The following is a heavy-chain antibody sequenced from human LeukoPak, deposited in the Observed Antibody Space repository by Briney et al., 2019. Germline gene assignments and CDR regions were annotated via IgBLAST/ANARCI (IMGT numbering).Heavy chain of an antibody. J-gene: IGHJ4*02. Sequence: GGSLRLSCAASGFTFSSYWMSWVRQAPGKGLEWVANIKQDGSEKYYVDSVKGRFTISRDNAKNTLYLQMNSLRAEDTAVYYCAKGRTYYYDSSGLFFDYWGQGTLVTVSS. CDR2: IKQDGSEK. CDR1: GFTFSSYW. CDR3: AKGRTYYYDSSGLFFDY. V-gene: IGHV3-7*01. D-gene: IGHD3-22*01.